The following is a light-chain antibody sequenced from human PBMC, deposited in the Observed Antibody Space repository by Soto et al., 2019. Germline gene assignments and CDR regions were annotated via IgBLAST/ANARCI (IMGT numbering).Light chain of an antibody. J-gene: IGLJ2*01. CDR3: QSYDSSLSAWV. CDR1: RSNIGTYYD. Sequence: QSVLTQPPSVSGAPGQRVTISCTGSRSNIGTYYDVHWYQHLPGTAPKLLIYGNSNRPSGVPDRFSGSKSGSSASLAITGLQADDEADYYCQSYDSSLSAWVFGGGTKLTVL. CDR2: GNS. V-gene: IGLV1-40*01.